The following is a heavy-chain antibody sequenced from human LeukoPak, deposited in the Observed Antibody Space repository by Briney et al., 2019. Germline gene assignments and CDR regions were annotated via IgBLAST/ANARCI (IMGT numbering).Heavy chain of an antibody. CDR2: INHSGST. Sequence: SETLSLTCAVYGGSFSGYYWSWIRQPPGKGLEWIGEINHSGSTNYNPSLKSRVTISVDTSKNQFSLKLSSVTAADTAVYYCARGLYYYGSGSYLARGSWRNSAGYFQHWGQGTLVTVSS. CDR1: GGSFSGYY. J-gene: IGHJ1*01. V-gene: IGHV4-34*01. CDR3: ARGLYYYGSGSYLARGSWRNSAGYFQH. D-gene: IGHD3-10*01.